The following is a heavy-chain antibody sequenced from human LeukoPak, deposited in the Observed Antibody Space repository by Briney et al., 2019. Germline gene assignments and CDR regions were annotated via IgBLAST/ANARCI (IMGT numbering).Heavy chain of an antibody. CDR1: GFTFSSSA. Sequence: GGSLRLSCAASGFTFSSSAMSWVRQVPGKGLEWVSGISASGGSTSYADSVRGRFTISRDVSKNTLYLQMNGLRAEDTATYYCAKGTAVTPLYYFDYWGQGVLVTVSS. D-gene: IGHD4-17*01. CDR3: AKGTAVTPLYYFDY. V-gene: IGHV3-23*01. CDR2: ISASGGST. J-gene: IGHJ4*02.